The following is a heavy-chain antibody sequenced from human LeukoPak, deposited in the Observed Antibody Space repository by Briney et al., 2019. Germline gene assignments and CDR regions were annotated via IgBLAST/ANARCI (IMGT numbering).Heavy chain of an antibody. J-gene: IGHJ4*02. CDR2: IYSGGST. CDR3: ARAGYSGWYEYYFDY. Sequence: GGSLRLSCAASGFTFSSYAMSWVRQAPGKGLEWVSVIYSGGSTYYADSVKGRFTISRDNSKNTLYLQMNSLRAEDTAVYYCARAGYSGWYEYYFDYWGQGTLVTVSS. CDR1: GFTFSSYA. D-gene: IGHD6-19*01. V-gene: IGHV3-53*01.